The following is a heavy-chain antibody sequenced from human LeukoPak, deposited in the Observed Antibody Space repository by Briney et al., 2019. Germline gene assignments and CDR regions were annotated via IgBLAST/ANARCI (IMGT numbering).Heavy chain of an antibody. J-gene: IGHJ4*02. D-gene: IGHD7-27*01. Sequence: ASVKVSCKVSGYTLTELSVHWVRQAPGKGLEWMGGFDPEDGETIYAQKFQGRVTMTEDTSTDTAYMELSSLRSEDTAVYYCATGLLGQNWDPYYFDYWGQGTLVTVSS. V-gene: IGHV1-24*01. CDR3: ATGLLGQNWDPYYFDY. CDR1: GYTLTELS. CDR2: FDPEDGET.